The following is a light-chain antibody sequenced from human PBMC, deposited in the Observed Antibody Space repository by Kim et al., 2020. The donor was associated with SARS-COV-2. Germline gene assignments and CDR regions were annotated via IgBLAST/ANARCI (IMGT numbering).Light chain of an antibody. CDR1: SSDVGAYDY. CDR2: DVS. Sequence: GQSVTISCTGTSSDVGAYDYVSWYQQHPGKAPKLMIYDVSRRPSGVPDRFSGSKSGYTASLTVSGLQAEDEADYHCCSYAGTYTVIFGGGTQLTVL. V-gene: IGLV2-11*03. CDR3: CSYAGTYTVI. J-gene: IGLJ2*01.